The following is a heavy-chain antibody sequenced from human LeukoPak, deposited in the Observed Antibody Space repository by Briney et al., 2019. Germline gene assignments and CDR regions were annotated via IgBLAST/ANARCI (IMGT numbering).Heavy chain of an antibody. J-gene: IGHJ4*02. CDR1: GFTFSSYW. Sequence: GGSLRLSCAASGFTFSSYWMSWVRQAPGKGLEWVANIKQDGSEKYYVDSVKGRFTISRDNSKNTLYLLMNGLRAEDTAVYYCAKIYNTSSYWGQGTLVTVSS. CDR3: AKIYNTSSY. D-gene: IGHD3-3*01. V-gene: IGHV3-7*01. CDR2: IKQDGSEK.